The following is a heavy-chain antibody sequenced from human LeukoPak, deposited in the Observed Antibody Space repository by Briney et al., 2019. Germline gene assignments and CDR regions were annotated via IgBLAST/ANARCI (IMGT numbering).Heavy chain of an antibody. CDR1: GGPIGSYY. J-gene: IGHJ4*02. CDR3: ARASGSGSFPLYY. Sequence: SETLSLTCTVSGGPIGSYYWTWIRQPPGMGLEWIGSLFHGGSTNYSPSLKSRVTISVDASKNQFSLRLSSVTAADTAMYYCARASGSGSFPLYYWGQGTLVSVSS. D-gene: IGHD3-10*01. V-gene: IGHV4-59*01. CDR2: LFHGGST.